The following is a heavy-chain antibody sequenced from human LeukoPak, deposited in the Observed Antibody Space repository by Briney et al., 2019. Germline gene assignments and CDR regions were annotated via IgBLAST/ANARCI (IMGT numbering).Heavy chain of an antibody. Sequence: GGSLRLSCVASGFTFSTSTMSWVRQAPGKGLEWVSSISGSGGSTYYADSVKGRFTISRDNSKNTLYLQMNSLRAEDRAVFHWARVPRRAAVTHWGQGTLVTVPS. CDR3: ARVPRRAAVTH. CDR1: GFTFSTST. D-gene: IGHD6-19*01. J-gene: IGHJ4*02. V-gene: IGHV3-23*01. CDR2: ISGSGGST.